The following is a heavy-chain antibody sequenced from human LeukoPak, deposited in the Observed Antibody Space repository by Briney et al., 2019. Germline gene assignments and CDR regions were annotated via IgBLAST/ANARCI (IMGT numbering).Heavy chain of an antibody. J-gene: IGHJ3*02. CDR1: GFTFSSYA. Sequence: GGSLRLSCAASGFTFSSYAMSWVRQAPGKGLEWVSSISSSSSYIYYADSVKGRFTISRDNAKNSLYLQMNSLRAEDTAVYYCAREAVRFLEWLSHAFDIWGQGTMVTVSS. CDR3: AREAVRFLEWLSHAFDI. D-gene: IGHD3-3*01. CDR2: ISSSSSYI. V-gene: IGHV3-21*01.